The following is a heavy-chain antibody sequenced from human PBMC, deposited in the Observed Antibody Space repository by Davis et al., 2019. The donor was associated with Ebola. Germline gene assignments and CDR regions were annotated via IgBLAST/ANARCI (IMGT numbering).Heavy chain of an antibody. J-gene: IGHJ5*02. V-gene: IGHV1-18*01. CDR2: ISAYNGNT. CDR1: GYTFTRYG. D-gene: IGHD3-10*01. CDR3: ARAVTMVLPSGWFDP. Sequence: AASVKVSCKASGYTFTRYGISWVRQAPGQGLEWMGGISAYNGNTNYAQNLQGRVTMTTDTSTSTAYMEVRSLRYDDTAVYYCARAVTMVLPSGWFDPWGQGTLVTVSS.